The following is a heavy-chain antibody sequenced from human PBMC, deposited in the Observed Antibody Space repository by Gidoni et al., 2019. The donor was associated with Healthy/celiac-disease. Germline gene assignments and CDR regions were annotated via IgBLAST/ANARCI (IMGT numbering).Heavy chain of an antibody. CDR3: ARDARDYYGSGSYRYYYYGMDV. J-gene: IGHJ6*02. CDR2: ISAYNGNT. CDR1: GYTCTSYG. D-gene: IGHD3-10*01. Sequence: QVQLVQSGAEVKKPGASVKVSGKASGYTCTSYGSSWVRQAPGQGLEWMGWISAYNGNTNYAQKLQGRVTMTTDTSTSTAYMELRSLRSDDTAVYYCARDARDYYGSGSYRYYYYGMDVWGQGTTVTVSS. V-gene: IGHV1-18*01.